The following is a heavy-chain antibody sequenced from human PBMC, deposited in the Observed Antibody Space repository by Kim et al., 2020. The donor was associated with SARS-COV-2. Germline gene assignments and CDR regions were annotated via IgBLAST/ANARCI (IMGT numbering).Heavy chain of an antibody. V-gene: IGHV4-59*13. CDR1: GGSISSYY. Sequence: SETLSLTCTVSGGSISSYYWSWIRQPPGKGLEWIGYIYYSGSTNYNPSLKSRVTISVDTSKNQFSLKLSSVTAADTAVYYCAREFGSSGYYPYWGQGTLVTVSS. CDR3: AREFGSSGYYPY. J-gene: IGHJ4*02. CDR2: IYYSGST. D-gene: IGHD3-22*01.